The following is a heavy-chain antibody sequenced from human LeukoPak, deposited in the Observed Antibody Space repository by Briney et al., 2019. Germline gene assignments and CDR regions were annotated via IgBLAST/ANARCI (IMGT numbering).Heavy chain of an antibody. CDR3: ASPQDSSSWYYFDY. Sequence: GGSLRLSCAASGFTFSSFSMNWVRQAPGKGLEWVSYISSTSSTIYYADSVKGRFTISRDNAKNSLYLQMNSLRAEDTAVYYCASPQDSSSWYYFDYWGQGTLVTVSS. CDR1: GFTFSSFS. V-gene: IGHV3-48*01. J-gene: IGHJ4*02. D-gene: IGHD6-13*01. CDR2: ISSTSSTI.